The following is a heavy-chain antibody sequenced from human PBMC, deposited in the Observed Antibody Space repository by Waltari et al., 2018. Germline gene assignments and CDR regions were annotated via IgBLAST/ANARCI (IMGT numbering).Heavy chain of an antibody. CDR1: GFTFSTYT. CDR2: ILHDGSNT. J-gene: IGHJ4*02. Sequence: QVQLVESGGGVVQPGRSLRRSGAASGFTFSTYTMHWVRQAPGKGLEGVALILHDGSNTYYADSVKGRFTISRDNSKNTLYLQMNSLRPDDRAVYYCTRGSTTAARCMDSWGQGTLVTVSS. CDR3: TRGSTTAARCMDS. D-gene: IGHD6-6*01. V-gene: IGHV3-30*16.